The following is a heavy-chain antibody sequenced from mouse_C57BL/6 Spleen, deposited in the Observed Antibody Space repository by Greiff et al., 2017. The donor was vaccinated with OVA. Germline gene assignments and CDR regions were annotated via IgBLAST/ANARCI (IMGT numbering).Heavy chain of an antibody. CDR1: GFTFSSYG. CDR2: ISSGGSYT. V-gene: IGHV5-6*01. J-gene: IGHJ4*01. Sequence: EVKLVESGGDLVKPGGSLKLSCAASGFTFSSYGMSWVRQTPDKRLEWVATISSGGSYTYYPDSVKGRFTISRDNAKNTLYLQMSSLKSEDTAMYYGAKPHYDDDVNAMDYWGQGTSVTVSS. D-gene: IGHD2-4*01. CDR3: AKPHYDDDVNAMDY.